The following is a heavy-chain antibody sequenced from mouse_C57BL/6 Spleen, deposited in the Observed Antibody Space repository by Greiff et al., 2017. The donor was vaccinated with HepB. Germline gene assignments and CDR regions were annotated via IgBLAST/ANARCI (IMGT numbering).Heavy chain of an antibody. Sequence: EVKVEESGGGLVKPGGSLKLSCAASGFTFSSYAMSWVRQTPEKRLEWVATISDGGSYTYYPDNVKGRFTISRDNAKNNLYLQMSHLKSEDTAMYYCARDRPGTDYFDYWGQGTTLTVSS. V-gene: IGHV5-4*01. CDR3: ARDRPGTDYFDY. CDR2: ISDGGSYT. CDR1: GFTFSSYA. D-gene: IGHD4-1*01. J-gene: IGHJ2*01.